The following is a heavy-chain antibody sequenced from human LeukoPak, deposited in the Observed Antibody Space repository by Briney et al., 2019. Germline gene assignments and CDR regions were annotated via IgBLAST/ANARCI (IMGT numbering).Heavy chain of an antibody. J-gene: IGHJ4*02. CDR2: IFYTGST. D-gene: IGHD3-10*01. Sequence: SETLSLTCTVSGGSISSGGYYWSWIRQHPGKGLEWIGFIFYTGSTYYNPSLKSRVTISVDTSKTQFSLKLTSVTAADTAVYYCARYTSSYYGSGRYGVYWGQGTLVTVSS. CDR1: GGSISSGGYY. CDR3: ARYTSSYYGSGRYGVY. V-gene: IGHV4-31*03.